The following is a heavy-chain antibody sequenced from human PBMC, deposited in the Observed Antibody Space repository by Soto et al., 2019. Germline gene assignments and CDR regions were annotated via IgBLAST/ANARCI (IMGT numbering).Heavy chain of an antibody. V-gene: IGHV3-53*01. D-gene: IGHD3-10*01. CDR1: EFSVSTSH. Sequence: EVQLMESGGGLIQPGGSLRLSCAAAEFSVSTSHITWVRHAPGTGLEWVSVIYSGGATHYAVSVKGRFIISRDKSKNTVDFQMNSLRAEDTAVYYCAKVGPYESVSYMFRYNWFDPWGQGTLVTVSS. CDR3: AKVGPYESVSYMFRYNWFDP. CDR2: IYSGGAT. J-gene: IGHJ5*02.